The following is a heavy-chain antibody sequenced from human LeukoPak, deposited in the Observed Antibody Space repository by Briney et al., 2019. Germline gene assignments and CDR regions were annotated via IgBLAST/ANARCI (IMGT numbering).Heavy chain of an antibody. J-gene: IGHJ5*02. CDR3: ARVEYCSSTSCYSGGWFDP. D-gene: IGHD2-2*02. CDR2: IYHSGST. V-gene: IGHV4-30-2*01. CDR1: GVSISSGGYS. Sequence: SETLSLTCAVSGVSISSGGYSWSWIRQPPGKGLEWIGYIYHSGSTYYNPSLKGRVTISVDRSKNQFSLKLSSVTAADTAVYYCARVEYCSSTSCYSGGWFDPWGQGTLVTVSS.